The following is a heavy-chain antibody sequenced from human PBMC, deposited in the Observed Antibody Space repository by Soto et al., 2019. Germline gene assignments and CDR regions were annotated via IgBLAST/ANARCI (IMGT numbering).Heavy chain of an antibody. Sequence: EVQLLESGGGLVQPGGSLRLSCAASGFTFSSYGMSWVRQAPGKGLEWVSAISGSGGSTYYADSVKGRFTISRDNSKNSLYLQMNRLRAEDTAVYYCAKDVGIRGGGAFDIWGQGTMVTVSS. CDR1: GFTFSSYG. CDR3: AKDVGIRGGGAFDI. D-gene: IGHD2-15*01. V-gene: IGHV3-23*01. J-gene: IGHJ3*02. CDR2: ISGSGGST.